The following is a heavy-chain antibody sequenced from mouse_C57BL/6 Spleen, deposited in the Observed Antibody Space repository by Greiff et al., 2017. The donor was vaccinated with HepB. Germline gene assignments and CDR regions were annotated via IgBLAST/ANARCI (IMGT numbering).Heavy chain of an antibody. D-gene: IGHD1-1*01. V-gene: IGHV1-72*01. J-gene: IGHJ2*01. Sequence: QVQLQQPGAELVKPGASVKLSCKASGYTFTSYWMHWVKQRPGRGLEWIGRIDPNSGGTKYNEKFKSKATLTVDKPSSPAYMQLSSLTSEDSAVYYCAKDYYYGSEDYFDYWGQGTTLTVAS. CDR2: IDPNSGGT. CDR1: GYTFTSYW. CDR3: AKDYYYGSEDYFDY.